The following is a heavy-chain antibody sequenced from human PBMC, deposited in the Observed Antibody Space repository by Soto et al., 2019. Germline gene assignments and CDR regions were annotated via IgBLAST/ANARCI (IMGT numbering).Heavy chain of an antibody. J-gene: IGHJ2*01. Sequence: SVKVSCKASGGTFSSYAISWVRRAPGQGLEWMGGIIPIFGTANYAQKFQGRVTITADESTSTAYMELSSLRSEDTAVYYCARSYSSSPSSYWYFDLWGRGTLVTVSS. CDR2: IIPIFGTA. V-gene: IGHV1-69*13. CDR1: GGTFSSYA. CDR3: ARSYSSSPSSYWYFDL. D-gene: IGHD6-6*01.